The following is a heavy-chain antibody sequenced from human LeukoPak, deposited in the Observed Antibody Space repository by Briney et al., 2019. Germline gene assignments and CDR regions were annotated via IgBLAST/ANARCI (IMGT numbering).Heavy chain of an antibody. Sequence: SVKVSCKASGVTFSSYAITWVRQAPGQGLEWTGGIIPIFGTANYAQKFQGRVTITADESTSTAYMKLSSLRSEDTAVYYCARNARLPYNWFDPWGQGTLVTVSS. J-gene: IGHJ5*02. D-gene: IGHD6-25*01. V-gene: IGHV1-69*13. CDR3: ARNARLPYNWFDP. CDR1: GVTFSSYA. CDR2: IIPIFGTA.